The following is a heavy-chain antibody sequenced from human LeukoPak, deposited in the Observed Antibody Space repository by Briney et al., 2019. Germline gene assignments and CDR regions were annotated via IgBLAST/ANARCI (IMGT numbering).Heavy chain of an antibody. CDR2: ISPNSGGT. D-gene: IGHD2-2*02. Sequence: GASVKVSCKASGYTFTGYYMHWVRQAPGQGLEWMGWISPNSGGTNYAQKFQGRVTMTRDTSISTAYMELSRLRSDDTAVYYCARVGYCSSTSCYTYDYWGQGTLVTVSS. CDR1: GYTFTGYY. V-gene: IGHV1-2*02. J-gene: IGHJ4*02. CDR3: ARVGYCSSTSCYTYDY.